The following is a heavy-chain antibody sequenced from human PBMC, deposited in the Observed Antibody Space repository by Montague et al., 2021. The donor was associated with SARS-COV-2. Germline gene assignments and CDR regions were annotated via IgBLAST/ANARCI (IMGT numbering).Heavy chain of an antibody. D-gene: IGHD3-3*01. Sequence: SLRLSCAASGFTFSSYEMNWVRQAPGKGLEWVSYISSSGSTIYCADSVKGRFTISRDNAKNSLYLQMNSLRAEDTAVYYCARAEMYYDFWSGYPWAFYYFDYWGQGTLVTVSS. CDR2: ISSSGSTI. CDR1: GFTFSSYE. J-gene: IGHJ4*02. CDR3: ARAEMYYDFWSGYPWAFYYFDY. V-gene: IGHV3-48*03.